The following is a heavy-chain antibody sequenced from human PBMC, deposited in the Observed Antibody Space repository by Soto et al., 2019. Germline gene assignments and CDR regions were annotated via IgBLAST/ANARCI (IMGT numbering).Heavy chain of an antibody. J-gene: IGHJ4*02. CDR2: ISAYNGNT. V-gene: IGHV1-18*01. Sequence: QVQLVQSGAEVKKPGASVKVSCKASGYTFTSYGISWVRQAPGQGLEWMGWISAYNGNTNYAQKLQGRVTMTTDTSTSTAYMELRSLRSDDTAVYYCARDTPATVTNLQSPTFDYWGQGTLVTVSS. CDR1: GYTFTSYG. D-gene: IGHD4-17*01. CDR3: ARDTPATVTNLQSPTFDY.